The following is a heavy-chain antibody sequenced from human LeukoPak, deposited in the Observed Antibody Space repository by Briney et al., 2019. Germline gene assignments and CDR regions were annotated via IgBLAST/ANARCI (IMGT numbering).Heavy chain of an antibody. Sequence: ASVKVSRKASGYAFTSYGISWVRQAPGQGLEWMGWISAYNGNTNYAQKFQGRVTMATDTSTSTAYMELSSLRSEDTAVYYCARSPVVVAANARQYYFDYWGQGTLVTVSS. CDR1: GYAFTSYG. J-gene: IGHJ4*02. D-gene: IGHD2-15*01. CDR3: ARSPVVVAANARQYYFDY. CDR2: ISAYNGNT. V-gene: IGHV1-18*01.